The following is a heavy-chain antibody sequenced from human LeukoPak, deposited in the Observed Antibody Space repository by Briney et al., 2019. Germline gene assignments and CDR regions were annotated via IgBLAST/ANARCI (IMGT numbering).Heavy chain of an antibody. V-gene: IGHV3-30*04. CDR3: ARDPTFIYYYYGMDV. CDR2: ISYVGSNK. CDR1: GFTFSSYA. Sequence: GRSLRLSCAASGFTFSSYAMHWVRQAPGKGLEWVAVISYVGSNKYYADSVKGRFTISRDNSKNTLYLQMNSLRAEDTAVYYCARDPTFIYYYYGMDVWGQGTTVTVSS. J-gene: IGHJ6*02.